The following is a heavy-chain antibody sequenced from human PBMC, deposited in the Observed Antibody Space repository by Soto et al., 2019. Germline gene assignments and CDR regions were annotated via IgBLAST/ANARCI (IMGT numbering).Heavy chain of an antibody. CDR1: GGSISHSY. CDR3: SRLHNGSDWTDFDF. J-gene: IGHJ4*02. D-gene: IGHD6-19*01. CDR2: IHYGGAT. Sequence: QEQLQESGPGLVMPSETLSLTCTVSGGSISHSYWSWLRLSPGKGLEWIGYIHYGGATTYNPSLKGWVTISLGTPQKTFYLNLRSVTAADTVVYFCSRLHNGSDWTDFDFWGQGTRVTVSS. V-gene: IGHV4-59*08.